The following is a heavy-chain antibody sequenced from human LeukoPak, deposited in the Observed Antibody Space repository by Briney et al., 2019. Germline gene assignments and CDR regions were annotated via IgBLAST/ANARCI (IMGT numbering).Heavy chain of an antibody. CDR2: ISSSSSYI. J-gene: IGHJ4*02. CDR3: ARFPRYISSWYLSYFDY. D-gene: IGHD6-13*01. Sequence: GGSLRLSCAASGFTFSSYSMNWVRQAPGKGLEWVSSISSSSSYIYYADSVKGRFTISRDNAKNSLYLQMNSLRAEDTAVYYCARFPRYISSWYLSYFDYWGQGTLVTVSS. V-gene: IGHV3-21*01. CDR1: GFTFSSYS.